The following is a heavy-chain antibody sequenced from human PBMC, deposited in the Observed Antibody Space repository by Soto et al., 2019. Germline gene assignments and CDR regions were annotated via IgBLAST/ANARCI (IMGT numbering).Heavy chain of an antibody. Sequence: QVQLQESGPGLVKPSETLSLTCTVSGGSISSYYWSWLRQPPGKGLVWIGYIYDSGTTNYNPSLKSRVTISVDTSKNQFSLKLSSVTAADTAVYYCARHTPLRGGWQYFDLWGRGTLVTVSS. CDR2: IYDSGTT. CDR1: GGSISSYY. V-gene: IGHV4-59*08. J-gene: IGHJ2*01. CDR3: ARHTPLRGGWQYFDL. D-gene: IGHD2-15*01.